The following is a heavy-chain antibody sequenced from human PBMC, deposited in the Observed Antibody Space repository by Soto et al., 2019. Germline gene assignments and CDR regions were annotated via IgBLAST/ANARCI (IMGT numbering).Heavy chain of an antibody. CDR3: ASDRGYHTFDF. D-gene: IGHD3-10*01. Sequence: DVQLMESGGGSVQPGESLRLSCAASGFSFSDFWMAWVRQTPGKGLEWVANVKGDGSAKYYVDSLKGRFTISRDNAQNSLHLQMNSLRVEDTAVYYCASDRGYHTFDFWVQGTLVTVSS. J-gene: IGHJ3*01. CDR2: VKGDGSAK. V-gene: IGHV3-7*03. CDR1: GFSFSDFW.